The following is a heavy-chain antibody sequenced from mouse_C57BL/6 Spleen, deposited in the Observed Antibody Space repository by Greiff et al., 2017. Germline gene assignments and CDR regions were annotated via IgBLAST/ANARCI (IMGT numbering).Heavy chain of an antibody. D-gene: IGHD1-1*01. J-gene: IGHJ3*01. CDR2: IGLETVGT. CDR3: TPTTRFAY. Sequence: QVQLQQSGAELVRPGAPVTLSCKASGSPFPDYEMHWVKRKPVHGLEWFGAIGLETVGTAYDQKFKGKAILTADKSSSTAYMELRSLTSEDSAVYYCTPTTRFAYWGQGTLVTVSA. CDR1: GSPFPDYE. V-gene: IGHV1-15*01.